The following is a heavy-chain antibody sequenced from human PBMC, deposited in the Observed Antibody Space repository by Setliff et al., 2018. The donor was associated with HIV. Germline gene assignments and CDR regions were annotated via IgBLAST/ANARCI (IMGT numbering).Heavy chain of an antibody. CDR3: ARDYLYYNLYNGSPVYGMDV. V-gene: IGHV3-48*03. D-gene: IGHD3-3*01. J-gene: IGHJ6*02. Sequence: GGSLRLSCAASGFTFRNYKFNWVRQAPERGLEWVSSISIGSGGAIDYADSVQGRFTISRDNSKNSLYLQMNGLRVEDTAVYYCARDYLYYNLYNGSPVYGMDVWGQGTTVTVSS. CDR1: GFTFRNYK. CDR2: ISIGSGGAI.